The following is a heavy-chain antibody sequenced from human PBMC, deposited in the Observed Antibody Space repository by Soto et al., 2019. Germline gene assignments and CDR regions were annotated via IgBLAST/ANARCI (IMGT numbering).Heavy chain of an antibody. CDR3: ATRGGWQLVLGSAPIDY. V-gene: IGHV1-18*01. Sequence: QVPLVQSGAEVKKPGASVKVSCKASGYTFTSYGISWVRQAPGQGLEWMGWISAYNGNTNYAQKLQGRVTMTTDTSTSTAYMELRSLSSDDTAVYYCATRGGWQLVLGSAPIDYWGQGTLVTVSS. CDR1: GYTFTSYG. CDR2: ISAYNGNT. J-gene: IGHJ4*02. D-gene: IGHD6-6*01.